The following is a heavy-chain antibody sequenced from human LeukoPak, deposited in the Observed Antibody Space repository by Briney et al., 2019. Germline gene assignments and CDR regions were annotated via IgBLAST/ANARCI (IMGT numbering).Heavy chain of an antibody. CDR3: ARGGHRRFYYESSDYRFDY. J-gene: IGHJ4*02. Sequence: WASVKVSCKASGYTFTSYGISWVRQAPGQGLEWMGWISAYNGNTNYVQKLQGRVTMTIDTSTSTVYMELRSLRSDDTAVYYCARGGHRRFYYESSDYRFDYWGQGTLVTVSS. D-gene: IGHD3-22*01. V-gene: IGHV1-18*01. CDR2: ISAYNGNT. CDR1: GYTFTSYG.